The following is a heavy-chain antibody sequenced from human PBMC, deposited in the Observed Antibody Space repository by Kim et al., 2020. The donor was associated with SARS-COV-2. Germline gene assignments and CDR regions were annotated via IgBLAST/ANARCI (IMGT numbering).Heavy chain of an antibody. CDR3: ARDLDYDFWSGYYSVFDY. Sequence: GGSLRLSCAASGFTFSSYSMNLVRQAPGKGLEWVSYISSSSSTIYYADSVKGRFTISRDNAKNSLYLQMNSLRDEDTAVYYCARDLDYDFWSGYYSVFDYWGQGTLVTVSS. V-gene: IGHV3-48*02. CDR2: ISSSSSTI. CDR1: GFTFSSYS. J-gene: IGHJ4*02. D-gene: IGHD3-3*01.